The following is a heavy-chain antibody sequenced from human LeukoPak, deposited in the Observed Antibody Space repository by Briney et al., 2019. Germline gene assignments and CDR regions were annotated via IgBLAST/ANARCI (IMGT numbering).Heavy chain of an antibody. V-gene: IGHV1-2*02. J-gene: IGHJ5*02. D-gene: IGHD6-13*01. CDR3: VSGGKPGIAAPQGFDP. CDR2: INPNSGGT. Sequence: GASVKVSCKASGYTFTGYYMHWVRQAPGQGLEWMGWINPNSGGTNYAQKFQGRVTMTRDTSISTAYMELSRLRSDDTAVYYCVSGGKPGIAAPQGFDPWGQGTLVTVSS. CDR1: GYTFTGYY.